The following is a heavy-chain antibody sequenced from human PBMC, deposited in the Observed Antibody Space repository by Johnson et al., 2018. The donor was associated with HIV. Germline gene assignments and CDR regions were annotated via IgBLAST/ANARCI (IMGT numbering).Heavy chain of an antibody. V-gene: IGHV3-33*01. CDR3: AAYSGRNAFDL. Sequence: QVQLVESGGGVAQPGRSLRLSCAASGFTFSNCGMHWVRQAPGKGLEWVAVIWFDGSNKYYADSVKVRFTIYRDNSKNTLDLQMNSLRAEDTAVYYCAAYSGRNAFDLWGQGTMVTVSS. CDR1: GFTFSNCG. CDR2: IWFDGSNK. J-gene: IGHJ3*01. D-gene: IGHD1-26*01.